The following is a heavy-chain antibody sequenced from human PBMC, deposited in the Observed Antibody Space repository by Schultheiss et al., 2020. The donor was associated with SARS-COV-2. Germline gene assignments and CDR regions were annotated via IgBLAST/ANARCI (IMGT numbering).Heavy chain of an antibody. CDR1: GFTFSSYA. D-gene: IGHD6-6*01. CDR2: ISSNGGST. CDR3: ARVGRVKYSSSVYYYMDV. Sequence: GESLKISCAASGFTFSSYAMSWVRQAPGKGLEYVSAISSNGGSTYYADSVKGRFTISRDNSKNTLYLQMNSLRAEDTAVYYCARVGRVKYSSSVYYYMDVWGKGTTVTVSS. J-gene: IGHJ6*03. V-gene: IGHV3-64*04.